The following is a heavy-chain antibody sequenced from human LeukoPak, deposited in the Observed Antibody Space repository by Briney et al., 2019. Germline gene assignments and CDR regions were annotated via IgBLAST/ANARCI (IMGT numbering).Heavy chain of an antibody. Sequence: GESLKISCKGSGDRFTTYWIGWVRQMPGKGLEWMGIIYLGDSDTRYSPSCQGQVTISDDKSINPAYLQWSSLKASDTAMYYCVRHRNWHYDYWGRGTLVSVSS. V-gene: IGHV5-51*01. CDR2: IYLGDSDT. CDR3: VRHRNWHYDY. CDR1: GDRFTTYW. D-gene: IGHD1-1*01. J-gene: IGHJ4*02.